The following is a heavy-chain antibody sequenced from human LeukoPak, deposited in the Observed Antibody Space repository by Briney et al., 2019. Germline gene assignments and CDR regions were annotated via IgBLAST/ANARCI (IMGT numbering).Heavy chain of an antibody. CDR1: GLTFRNVW. J-gene: IGHJ4*02. D-gene: IGHD5-12*01. V-gene: IGHV3-15*01. CDR2: IKSISDGGTE. Sequence: GGSLRLSCAASGLTFRNVWMSWVRQAPGKGLEWVGRIKSISDGGTEDYAAPVRGRLTISRDDSKNTMYLQMNSLKTEDTAIYYCTTSSDYEGLFDYWGQGILVTVSS. CDR3: TTSSDYEGLFDY.